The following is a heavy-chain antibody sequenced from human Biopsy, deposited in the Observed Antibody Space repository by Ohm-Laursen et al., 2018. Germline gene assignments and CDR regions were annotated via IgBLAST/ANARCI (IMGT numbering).Heavy chain of an antibody. D-gene: IGHD1-26*01. CDR3: ARLNSGTYDASDL. Sequence: SLRLSCAAPGFAFTLYEMNWVRQAPGKGMEWISYIYGGGSPVSYADSVKGRFTISRDNAQNSLYLHMNSLRAEDTAVYYCARLNSGTYDASDLWGQGTMVIVSS. CDR2: IYGGGSPV. V-gene: IGHV3-48*03. J-gene: IGHJ3*01. CDR1: GFAFTLYE.